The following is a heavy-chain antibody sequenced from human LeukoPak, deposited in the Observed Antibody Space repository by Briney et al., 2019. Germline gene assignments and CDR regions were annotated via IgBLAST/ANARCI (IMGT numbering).Heavy chain of an antibody. D-gene: IGHD1-26*01. CDR1: GYTFTGYY. V-gene: IGHV1-2*02. J-gene: IGHJ6*02. CDR3: ARVVGATFYYYYYGMDV. CDR2: INPNSGGT. Sequence: ASVKVSCKASGYTFTGYYMHWVRQAPGQGLEWMGWINPNSGGTNYAQKFQGRVTMTRDTSISTAYMELSRLRSDDTAVYYCARVVGATFYYYYYGMDVWGQGTTVTVSS.